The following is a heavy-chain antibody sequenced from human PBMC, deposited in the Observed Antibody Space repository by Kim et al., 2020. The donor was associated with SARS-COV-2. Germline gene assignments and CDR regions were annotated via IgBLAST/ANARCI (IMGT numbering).Heavy chain of an antibody. D-gene: IGHD3-10*01. V-gene: IGHV4-39*01. J-gene: IGHJ4*02. Sequence: YNPSLKSRVTISVDTSKNQFSLKLSSVTAADTAVYYCAKTMVRGVTTFDYWGQGTLVTVSS. CDR3: AKTMVRGVTTFDY.